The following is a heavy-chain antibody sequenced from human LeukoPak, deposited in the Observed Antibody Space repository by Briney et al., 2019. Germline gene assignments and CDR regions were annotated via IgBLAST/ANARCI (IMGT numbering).Heavy chain of an antibody. CDR2: IYYSGST. Sequence: SETLSLTCTVSGGSISSYYWSWIRQPPGKGLEWIGYIYYSGSTNYNPSLKSRVTISVDTSKNQFSLKLSPVTAADTAVYYCARKWGYSSGLRYAFDIWGQGTMVTVSS. CDR1: GGSISSYY. D-gene: IGHD6-19*01. J-gene: IGHJ3*02. CDR3: ARKWGYSSGLRYAFDI. V-gene: IGHV4-59*08.